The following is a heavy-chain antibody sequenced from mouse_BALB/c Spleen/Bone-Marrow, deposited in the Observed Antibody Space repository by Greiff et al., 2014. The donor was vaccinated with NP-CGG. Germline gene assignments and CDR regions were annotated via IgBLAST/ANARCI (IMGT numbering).Heavy chain of an antibody. CDR3: ARGLYYVAYGPGFAY. CDR1: GFTFSNYG. J-gene: IGHJ3*01. Sequence: EVKLVESGGGLVRPGGSLKLSCAASGFTFSNYGMSWVRQTPDKRLDLVATINSNGGTTYYPDSVKGRFTISRDNAKNTLYLQMSSRKSEDTAMYFCARGLYYVAYGPGFAYWGQGTLVTVSA. V-gene: IGHV5-6-3*01. D-gene: IGHD2-13*01. CDR2: INSNGGTT.